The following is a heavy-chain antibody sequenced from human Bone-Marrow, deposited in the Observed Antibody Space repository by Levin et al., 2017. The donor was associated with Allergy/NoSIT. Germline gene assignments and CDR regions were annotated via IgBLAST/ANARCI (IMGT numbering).Heavy chain of an antibody. CDR2: INPNSGGT. D-gene: IGHD4/OR15-4a*01. J-gene: IGHJ3*01. V-gene: IGHV1-2*02. Sequence: ASVKVSCKASGYTFTAYYLHWVRQAPGQGLEWMGWINPNSGGTNYVTKFQGRVTMTRDTSTSTAYMELNSLRPDDTAVYYCAGVGTGTSANCQGCIGSWGQGTMVTISS. CDR1: GYTFTAYY. CDR3: AGVGTGTSANCQGCIGS.